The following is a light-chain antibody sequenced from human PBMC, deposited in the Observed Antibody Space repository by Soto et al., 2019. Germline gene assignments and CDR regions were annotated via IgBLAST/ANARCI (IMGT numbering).Light chain of an antibody. Sequence: EVVLTQSPATLSLSPGERATLSCRASQNVRTFLDWYQQKPGQAPRLLIYDASSRATGIPARFSGSGSGTDFTLTISSLEPEDFAVYYCQQHSHWPPWTFGQGTRVEIQ. J-gene: IGKJ1*01. CDR3: QQHSHWPPWT. V-gene: IGKV3-11*01. CDR1: QNVRTF. CDR2: DAS.